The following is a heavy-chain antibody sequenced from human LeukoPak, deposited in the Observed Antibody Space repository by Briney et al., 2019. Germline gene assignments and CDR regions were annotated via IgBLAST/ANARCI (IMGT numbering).Heavy chain of an antibody. CDR3: ARGPHGTLFDY. D-gene: IGHD1-26*01. Sequence: SGTLSLTCTVSGGSISSGGYYWSWVRQHPGKGLEWIGYIYYSGSTYFNPSLKSRVTISVDTSKNQFSLKLSSVTAADTAVYYCARGPHGTLFDYWGQGTLVTVSS. CDR2: IYYSGST. J-gene: IGHJ4*02. CDR1: GGSISSGGYY. V-gene: IGHV4-31*03.